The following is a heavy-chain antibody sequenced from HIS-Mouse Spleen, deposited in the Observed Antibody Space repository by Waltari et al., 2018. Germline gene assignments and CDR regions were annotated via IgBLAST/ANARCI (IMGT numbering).Heavy chain of an antibody. CDR3: AREIPYSSSWYDWYFDL. Sequence: QLQLQESGPGLVKPSETLSLTCTVPGGSISSSSYYWGWLRQPPGTGLEWIGSIYYSGSTYYNPSLKSRVTISVDTSKNQFSLKLSSVTAADTAVYYCAREIPYSSSWYDWYFDLWGRGTLVTVSS. J-gene: IGHJ2*01. CDR1: GGSISSSSYY. V-gene: IGHV4-39*07. CDR2: IYYSGST. D-gene: IGHD6-13*01.